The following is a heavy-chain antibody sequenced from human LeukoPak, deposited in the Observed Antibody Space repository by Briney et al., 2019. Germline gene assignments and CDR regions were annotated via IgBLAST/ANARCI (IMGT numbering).Heavy chain of an antibody. J-gene: IGHJ4*02. CDR2: ISDGSNYI. CDR3: ARGNYYGSSGYYYVHY. V-gene: IGHV3-21*01. Sequence: GGSLRLSCAAPGFTFSTYIMHWFRQAPGKGLEWVSSISDGSNYIYYADSLRGRFTISRDNAKNSLYLQINSLRVEDTAVYYCARGNYYGSSGYYYVHYWGQGTLVTVSS. CDR1: GFTFSTYI. D-gene: IGHD3-22*01.